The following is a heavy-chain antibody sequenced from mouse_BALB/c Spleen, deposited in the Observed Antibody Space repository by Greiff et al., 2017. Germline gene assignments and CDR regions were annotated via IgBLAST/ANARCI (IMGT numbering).Heavy chain of an antibody. CDR2: ISDSGSYT. Sequence: DVHLVESGGGLVKPGGSLKLSCAASGFTFSDYYMYWVRQTPEKRLEWVATISDSGSYTYYPDSVKGRFTISRDNAKNNLYLQMSSLKSEDTAMYYCARASGSSYGWFAYWGQGTLVTVSA. CDR3: ARASGSSYGWFAY. CDR1: GFTFSDYY. J-gene: IGHJ3*01. V-gene: IGHV5-4*02. D-gene: IGHD1-1*01.